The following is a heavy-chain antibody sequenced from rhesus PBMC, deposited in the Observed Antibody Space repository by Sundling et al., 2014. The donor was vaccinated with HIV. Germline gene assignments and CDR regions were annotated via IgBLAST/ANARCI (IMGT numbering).Heavy chain of an antibody. CDR3: ASRRANQAHDPFDY. D-gene: IGHD1-14*01. Sequence: QVQLQESGPGLVKPSETLSLTCTVSGASISSYWWSWIRQPPGKGLEGEINGNSGSTNYNPSLKSRVTISKDTSTNQFSLKLNSVTAADTAIYYCASRRANQAHDPFDYWGQGVLVTVSS. CDR1: GASISSYW. J-gene: IGHJ4*01. V-gene: IGHV4-80*01. CDR2: INGNSGST.